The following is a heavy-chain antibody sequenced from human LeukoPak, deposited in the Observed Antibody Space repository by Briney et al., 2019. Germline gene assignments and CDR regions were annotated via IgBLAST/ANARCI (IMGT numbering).Heavy chain of an antibody. V-gene: IGHV4-34*01. CDR3: ARGPLITFGGVIVYNWFDP. D-gene: IGHD3-16*02. J-gene: IGHJ5*02. CDR1: GGSFSGYY. Sequence: SETLSLTCAVYGGSFSGYYWSWIRQPPGKGLGWIGEINHSGSTNYNPSLKSRVTISVDTSKNQFSLKLSSVTAADTAVYYCARGPLITFGGVIVYNWFDPWGQGTLVTVSS. CDR2: INHSGST.